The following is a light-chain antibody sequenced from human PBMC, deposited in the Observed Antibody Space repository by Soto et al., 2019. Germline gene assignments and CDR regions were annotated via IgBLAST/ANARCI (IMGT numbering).Light chain of an antibody. CDR3: QQYGSSPPEGT. V-gene: IGKV3-20*01. CDR1: QSVRIN. Sequence: ESELTQSPGTLSLSQGERATLSCRASQSVRINVAWYQQKNGQAPRLLVYGASTRASGIPDRFSGSGSGTDFTLTIGRLEPEDFAVYYCQQYGSSPPEGTFGQGTKVDIK. CDR2: GAS. J-gene: IGKJ1*01.